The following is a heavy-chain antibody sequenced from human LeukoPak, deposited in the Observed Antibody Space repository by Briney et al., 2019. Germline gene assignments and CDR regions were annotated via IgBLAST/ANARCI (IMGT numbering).Heavy chain of an antibody. CDR1: GFTFSSYG. V-gene: IGHV3-30*03. CDR2: ISYDGSNK. J-gene: IGHJ4*02. D-gene: IGHD3-3*01. Sequence: GGSLRLSCAASGFTFSSYGMHWVRQAPGKGLEWVAVISYDGSNKYYADSVKGRFTISRDNSKNTLYLQMNSLRDEDTAVYYCARELSWSGRDYWGQGTLVTVSS. CDR3: ARELSWSGRDY.